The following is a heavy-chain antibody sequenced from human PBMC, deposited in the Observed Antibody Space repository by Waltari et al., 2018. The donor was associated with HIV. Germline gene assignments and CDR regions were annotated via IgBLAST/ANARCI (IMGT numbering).Heavy chain of an antibody. J-gene: IGHJ4*02. CDR2: ISFDASNQ. CDR1: GFTFTTYG. CDR3: VRDPLAYYDFWSAYYFGDD. V-gene: IGHV3-30*03. D-gene: IGHD3-3*01. Sequence: QVQLVESGGGVVQPGRSLRLSCAASGFTFTTYGLHWVRPAPDRGLEWVAFISFDASNQDYGDSVKCRFTISRDDSKNTLFLQMNSLSPEDTAMYYCVRDPLAYYDFWSAYYFGDDWGQGTLVTVSS.